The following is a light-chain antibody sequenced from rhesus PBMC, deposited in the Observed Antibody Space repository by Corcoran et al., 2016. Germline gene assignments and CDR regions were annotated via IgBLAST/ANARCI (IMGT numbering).Light chain of an antibody. Sequence: EIVMTQSPATLSLSPGERATLSCRASQSVSSYVAWYQQKPEQAPRLPIYGASSRATGTPDRFSGGGSGTDFTLTISSMEPEDFAVFYCQQYSNWPPTFGGGTKVEIK. CDR3: QQYSNWPPT. CDR2: GAS. V-gene: IGKV3S9*01. J-gene: IGKJ4*01. CDR1: QSVSSY.